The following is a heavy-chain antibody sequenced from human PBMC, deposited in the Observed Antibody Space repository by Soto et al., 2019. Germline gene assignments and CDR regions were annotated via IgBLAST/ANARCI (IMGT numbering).Heavy chain of an antibody. D-gene: IGHD3-22*01. CDR2: IIPSLGTT. V-gene: IGHV1-69*01. Sequence: QVQLVQSGAEVKKPGSSVKVSCKGSGDTFSSYGISWVRQAPGQGLEWMGGIIPSLGTTNYARRFQGRVTISADEFTTTAYMELSGLRSEDTAVYYCARDSSGYNRDHYYLDYWGQGTLVVVSS. J-gene: IGHJ4*02. CDR1: GDTFSSYG. CDR3: ARDSSGYNRDHYYLDY.